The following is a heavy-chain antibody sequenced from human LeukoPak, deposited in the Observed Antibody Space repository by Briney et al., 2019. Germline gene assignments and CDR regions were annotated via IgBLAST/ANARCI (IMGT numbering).Heavy chain of an antibody. D-gene: IGHD2-2*02. J-gene: IGHJ4*02. CDR3: ARRLSLYCSSTSCYTGGWVDY. CDR1: GGSISSSSYY. CDR2: IHYSGST. Sequence: SETLSLTCTVSGGSISSSSYYWGWIRQPPGKGLEWIGSIHYSGSTYYNPSLKSRVTISVDTSKNQFSLKLSSVTAADTAVYYCARRLSLYCSSTSCYTGGWVDYWGQGTLVTVSS. V-gene: IGHV4-39*01.